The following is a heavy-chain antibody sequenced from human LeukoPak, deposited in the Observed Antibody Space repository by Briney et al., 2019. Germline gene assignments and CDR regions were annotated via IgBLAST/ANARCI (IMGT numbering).Heavy chain of an antibody. J-gene: IGHJ3*02. D-gene: IGHD3-10*01. CDR3: PGYYGSGSHGAFDI. Sequence: GRSLRLSCAASGFTFSSYAMHWVRQAPGKGLEWVAVISYDGSNKYYADPVKGRFTISRDNSKNTLYLQMNSLRAEDTAVYYCPGYYGSGSHGAFDIWGQGTMVTVSS. CDR2: ISYDGSNK. CDR1: GFTFSSYA. V-gene: IGHV3-30*04.